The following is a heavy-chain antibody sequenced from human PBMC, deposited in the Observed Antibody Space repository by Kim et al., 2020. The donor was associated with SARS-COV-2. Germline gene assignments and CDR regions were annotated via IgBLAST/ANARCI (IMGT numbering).Heavy chain of an antibody. CDR2: ST. Sequence: STNYTPSLKSRVTISVDTSKNQFSLKLSSVTAADTAVYYCARKQLEAMDVWGQGTTVTVSS. J-gene: IGHJ6*02. D-gene: IGHD6-6*01. CDR3: ARKQLEAMDV. V-gene: IGHV4-34*01.